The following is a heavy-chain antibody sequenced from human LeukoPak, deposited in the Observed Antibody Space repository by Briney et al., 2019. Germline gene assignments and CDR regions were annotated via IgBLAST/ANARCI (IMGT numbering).Heavy chain of an antibody. CDR1: GFTFSSYW. CDR3: ARPYSSRYMGTNWFDP. CDR2: IKQDGSEK. J-gene: IGHJ5*02. Sequence: PGGSLRLSCAASGFTFSSYWMSWVRQAPGKGLEWVANIKQDGSEKYYVDSVKGRFTISRDNAKNSLYLQMNSLRAEDTAVYYCARPYSSRYMGTNWFDPWGQGTLVTVSS. D-gene: IGHD6-13*01. V-gene: IGHV3-7*01.